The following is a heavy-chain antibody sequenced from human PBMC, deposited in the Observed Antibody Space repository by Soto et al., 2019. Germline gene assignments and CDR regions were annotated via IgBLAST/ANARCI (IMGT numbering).Heavy chain of an antibody. CDR1: GFQFRDCG. V-gene: IGHV3-33*01. D-gene: IGHD1-26*01. J-gene: IGHJ3*01. CDR3: ARYMGDRALDL. Sequence: QVQVVGSGGGVVQPRRSLRVSCAASGFQFRDCGFHWVRQAPGKGLEWVAFMSYDGNNKYYADSVRGRFTTSRDNSKSTLFLKMNSLRAEDTAVYYCARYMGDRALDLWGQGTLVTVS. CDR2: MSYDGNNK.